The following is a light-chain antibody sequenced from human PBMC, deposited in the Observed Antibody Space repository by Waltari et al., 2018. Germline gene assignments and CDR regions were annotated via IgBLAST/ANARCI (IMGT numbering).Light chain of an antibody. V-gene: IGLV2-14*03. CDR3: NSYTNNAALV. CDR1: SDDVGLFDF. J-gene: IGLJ2*01. CDR2: DVN. Sequence: QSALTQPASVSGSPGQSITISCTGTSDDVGLFDFVAWFQQQSGEAPKLIIHDVNRRPSGISDRFSGSKSGNTVSLTISRLQPEDEGHYYCNSYTNNAALVFGGGTKLTLL.